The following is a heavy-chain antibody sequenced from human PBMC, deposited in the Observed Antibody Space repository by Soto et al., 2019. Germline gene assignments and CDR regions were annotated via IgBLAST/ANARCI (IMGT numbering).Heavy chain of an antibody. CDR1: GYTFTSYD. Sequence: ASVKVSCKASGYTFTSYDINWVRQATGQGLEWMGWMNPNSGNTGYAQKFQGRVTMTRNTSISTAYMELSSLRSEDTAVYYCARVPQYCSGGSCLIDYWGQGTLVTVSS. J-gene: IGHJ4*02. D-gene: IGHD2-15*01. V-gene: IGHV1-8*01. CDR2: MNPNSGNT. CDR3: ARVPQYCSGGSCLIDY.